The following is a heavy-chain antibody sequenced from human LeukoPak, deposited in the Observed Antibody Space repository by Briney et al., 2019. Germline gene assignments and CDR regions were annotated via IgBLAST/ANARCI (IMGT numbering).Heavy chain of an antibody. J-gene: IGHJ4*02. Sequence: GASVKVSCKASGYTFTGHYIHWVRQAPGQGLEWMGRINPYSGGTNDAQHFQGRVTMTRDTSISTAYMELSRLRSDDTAVYYCAREAGGSGNYYVDYWGQGTLVTVSS. D-gene: IGHD3-10*01. CDR3: AREAGGSGNYYVDY. CDR1: GYTFTGHY. CDR2: INPYSGGT. V-gene: IGHV1-2*06.